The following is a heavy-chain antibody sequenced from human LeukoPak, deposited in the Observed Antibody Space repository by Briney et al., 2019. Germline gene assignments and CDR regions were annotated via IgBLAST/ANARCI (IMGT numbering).Heavy chain of an antibody. V-gene: IGHV3-30*04. CDR1: GFTFSSYA. CDR3: AREMMTRGYSSSFDY. CDR2: ISYDGSNK. D-gene: IGHD6-13*01. Sequence: GGSLRLSCAASGFTFSSYAMHWVRQAPGRGLEWVAVISYDGSNKYYADSVKGRFTISRDNSKNTLYLQMNSLRAEDTAAYYCAREMMTRGYSSSFDYWGQGTLVTVSS. J-gene: IGHJ4*02.